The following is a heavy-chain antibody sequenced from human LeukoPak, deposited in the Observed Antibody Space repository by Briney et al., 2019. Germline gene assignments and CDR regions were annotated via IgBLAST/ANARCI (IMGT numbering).Heavy chain of an antibody. CDR3: ARDGYGSESYYPLHYYYYMDV. CDR2: INPNSGGT. CDR1: GYTFTGYY. J-gene: IGHJ6*03. V-gene: IGHV1-2*02. Sequence: ASVKVSCKASGYTFTGYYMHWVRQAPGQGLEWMGWINPNSGGTNYAQKFQGRVTMTRGTSISTAYMELSRLRSDDTAVYYCARDGYGSESYYPLHYYYYMDVWGKGTTVTVSS. D-gene: IGHD3-10*01.